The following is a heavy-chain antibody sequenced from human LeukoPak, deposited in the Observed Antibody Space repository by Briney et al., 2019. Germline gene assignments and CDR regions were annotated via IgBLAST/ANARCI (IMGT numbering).Heavy chain of an antibody. J-gene: IGHJ4*02. D-gene: IGHD2/OR15-2a*01. CDR1: GFKFINYD. V-gene: IGHV3-30*02. CDR3: ARSGLSRFGF. CDR2: IRYDGSNK. Sequence: GGSLRLSCAASGFKFINYDMHWVRQAPGKGLEWVAFIRYDGSNKYYADSVKGRFTISRDNSKNTLYLQMNSLRAEDTAVYYCARSGLSRFGFWGQGTLVTVSS.